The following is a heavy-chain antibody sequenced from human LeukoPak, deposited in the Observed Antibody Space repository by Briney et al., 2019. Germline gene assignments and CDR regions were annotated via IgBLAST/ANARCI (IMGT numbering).Heavy chain of an antibody. CDR3: ARDETFCSGGTCYTRGYFAF. CDR1: GFTFSSYW. D-gene: IGHD2-15*01. J-gene: IGHJ4*02. Sequence: GGSLRLSCAASGFTFSSYWMSWVRQAPGKGLEWVANIKQDGSEKYYVNSVKGRFTISRDNAKNSLYLQMSGLRAEDTALYYCARDETFCSGGTCYTRGYFAFWGQGTLVTVSS. CDR2: IKQDGSEK. V-gene: IGHV3-7*01.